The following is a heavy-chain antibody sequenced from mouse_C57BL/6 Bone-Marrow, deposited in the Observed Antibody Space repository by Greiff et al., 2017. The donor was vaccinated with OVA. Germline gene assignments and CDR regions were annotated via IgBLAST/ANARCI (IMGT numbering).Heavy chain of an antibody. CDR2: INPYNGGT. V-gene: IGHV1-19*01. J-gene: IGHJ3*01. Sequence: EVHLVESGPVLVKPGASVKMSCKASGYTFTDYYMNWVKQSPGKSLEWIGVINPYNGGTSYNQKFKGKATLTVDKSSSTAYMELNSLTSEDSAVYYCAREEYYYGSSFPLAYWGQGTLVTVSA. CDR3: AREEYYYGSSFPLAY. CDR1: GYTFTDYY. D-gene: IGHD1-1*01.